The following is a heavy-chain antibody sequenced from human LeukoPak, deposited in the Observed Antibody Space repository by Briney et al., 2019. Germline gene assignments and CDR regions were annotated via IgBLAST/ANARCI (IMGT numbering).Heavy chain of an antibody. V-gene: IGHV1-2*02. CDR2: INSDSGET. Sequence: ASVKVSCTASGHTFTVYNMHWVRQAPGQGPEWMGWINSDSGETNYAQKFQGRVTMTRDTSISTAYMDLSRLRSDDTAVYYCARDRQGLDSWGQGTLVTVSS. J-gene: IGHJ5*01. CDR3: ARDRQGLDS. D-gene: IGHD6-6*01. CDR1: GHTFTVYN.